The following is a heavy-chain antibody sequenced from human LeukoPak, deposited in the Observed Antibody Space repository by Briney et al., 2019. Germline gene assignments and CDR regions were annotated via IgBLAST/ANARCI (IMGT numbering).Heavy chain of an antibody. Sequence: GGSLRLSCAASGFTFSDAWMSWVRQAPGKGLERIGRIEKISDGETTDYAAPVKGRFTISRDDSKNTMYLQMNNLETEDTGVYFCTGYPWGGAFDIWGRGTLVTVSS. V-gene: IGHV3-15*04. J-gene: IGHJ3*02. CDR2: IEKISDGETT. CDR3: TGYPWGGAFDI. CDR1: GFTFSDAW. D-gene: IGHD3-10*01.